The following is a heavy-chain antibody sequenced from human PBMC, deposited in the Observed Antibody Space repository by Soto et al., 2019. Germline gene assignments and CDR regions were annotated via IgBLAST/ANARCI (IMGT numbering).Heavy chain of an antibody. Sequence: EVQVLESGGGLVQPGGSLRLSCAASGFTFTTYAMRWVRQAPGKGLDWVSGISETGNTYYADSVKGRFTISRDTSKNTLYLQMNSLRAEDTALYYWARGGYYRDTSGYDYWGQGTLVTVS. CDR1: GFTFTTYA. CDR2: ISETGNT. J-gene: IGHJ4*02. D-gene: IGHD3-22*01. CDR3: ARGGYYRDTSGYDY. V-gene: IGHV3-23*01.